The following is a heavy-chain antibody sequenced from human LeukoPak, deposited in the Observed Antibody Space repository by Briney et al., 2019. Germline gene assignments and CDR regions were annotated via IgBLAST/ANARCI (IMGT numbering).Heavy chain of an antibody. Sequence: SETLSLTCAVHGGSFSGFYWTWMRQPPGKGPEWIGEVNHSRGTNYNPTLKSRVTISEDTSKNQFSLNLTSVTAADTTVYYCARGLGEGYPDSWGQGTLVTVSS. V-gene: IGHV4-34*01. D-gene: IGHD5-24*01. CDR3: ARGLGEGYPDS. CDR1: GGSFSGFY. CDR2: VNHSRGT. J-gene: IGHJ4*02.